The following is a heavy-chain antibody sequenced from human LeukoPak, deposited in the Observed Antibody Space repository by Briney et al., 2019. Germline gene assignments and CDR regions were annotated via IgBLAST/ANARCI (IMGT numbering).Heavy chain of an antibody. CDR1: GYSFTSYG. Sequence: GASVKVSCKASGYSFTSYGISWVRQAPGQGLEWMGWISTYDGNTNFAQNVQGRVTMSTDSSTRTAYMELTSLRSDDTAVCYCAKSGASSGYSPIDYWGPGTLVTVSS. CDR2: ISTYDGNT. J-gene: IGHJ4*02. V-gene: IGHV1-18*01. CDR3: AKSGASSGYSPIDY. D-gene: IGHD3-22*01.